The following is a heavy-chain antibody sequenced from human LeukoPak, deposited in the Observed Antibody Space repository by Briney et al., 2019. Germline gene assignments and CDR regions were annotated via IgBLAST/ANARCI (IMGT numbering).Heavy chain of an antibody. CDR3: ARDRYYDILTGLYYYYGMDV. J-gene: IGHJ6*02. V-gene: IGHV7-4-1*02. CDR1: GYTFTSYA. D-gene: IGHD3-9*01. Sequence: GASVKVSCKASGYTFTSYAMNWVRQAPGQGLEWMGWINTNTGNPTYAQGFTGRFVFSLDTSVSTAYLQISSLKAEDTAVYYCARDRYYDILTGLYYYYGMDVWGQGTTVTVSS. CDR2: INTNTGNP.